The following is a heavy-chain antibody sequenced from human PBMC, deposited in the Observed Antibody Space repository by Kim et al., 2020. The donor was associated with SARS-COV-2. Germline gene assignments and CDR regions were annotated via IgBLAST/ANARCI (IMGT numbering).Heavy chain of an antibody. D-gene: IGHD6-13*01. CDR1: GGSISSYY. V-gene: IGHV4-59*13. J-gene: IGHJ6*02. CDR2: IYYSGST. CDR3: ARGGSWRYYGMDV. Sequence: SETLSLTCTVSGGSISSYYWSWIRQPPGKGLEWIGYIYYSGSTNYNPSLKSRVTISVDTSKNQFSLKLSSVTAADTAVYYCARGGSWRYYGMDVWGQGTTVTVSS.